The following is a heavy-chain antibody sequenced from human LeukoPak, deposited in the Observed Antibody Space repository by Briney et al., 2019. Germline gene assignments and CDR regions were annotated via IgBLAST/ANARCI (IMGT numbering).Heavy chain of an antibody. Sequence: PGRSLRLSCAASGFTFDDYAMHWVRQAPGKGLEWVSGISWNSGSIGYADSVKGRFTISRDNSKNTLYLQMNSLRAEDTAVYYCARPLSYCSSTSCYIFDYWGQGTLVTVSS. D-gene: IGHD2-2*02. J-gene: IGHJ4*02. CDR1: GFTFDDYA. CDR2: ISWNSGSI. CDR3: ARPLSYCSSTSCYIFDY. V-gene: IGHV3-9*01.